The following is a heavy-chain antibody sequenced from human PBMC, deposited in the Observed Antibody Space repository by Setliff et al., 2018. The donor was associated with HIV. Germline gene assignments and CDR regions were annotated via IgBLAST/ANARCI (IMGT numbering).Heavy chain of an antibody. CDR3: APGYSSSWDRGRDAFDI. CDR1: GGSISSYY. D-gene: IGHD6-13*01. CDR2: IYYSGST. Sequence: SETLSLTCTVSGGSISSYYWSWIRQPPGKGLEWIGYIYYSGSTNYNPSLKSRVTISVDTSKNQFSLKLSSVTAADTAVYYCAPGYSSSWDRGRDAFDIWGQGTMVTVSS. J-gene: IGHJ3*02. V-gene: IGHV4-59*01.